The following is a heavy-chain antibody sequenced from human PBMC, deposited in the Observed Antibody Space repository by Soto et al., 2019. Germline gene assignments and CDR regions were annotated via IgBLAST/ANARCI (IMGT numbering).Heavy chain of an antibody. V-gene: IGHV1-18*01. CDR3: ARDPRMYYYDSSGYFDY. CDR2: ISAYNGNT. D-gene: IGHD3-22*01. J-gene: IGHJ4*02. Sequence: ASVKVSCKASVYTFTSYGISWVRQDPGQGLEWTGWISAYNGNTNYAQKLQGRVTMTTDTSTSTAYMELRSLRSDDTAVYYCARDPRMYYYDSSGYFDYWGQGTLVTVSS. CDR1: VYTFTSYG.